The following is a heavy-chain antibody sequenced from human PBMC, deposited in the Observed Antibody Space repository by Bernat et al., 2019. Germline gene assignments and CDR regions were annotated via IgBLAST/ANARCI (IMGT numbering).Heavy chain of an antibody. CDR3: AVLGYCSSTSCYARAFDI. J-gene: IGHJ3*02. CDR1: GYTFTSYD. Sequence: QVQLVQSGAEVKKPGASVKVSCKASGYTFTSYDINWVRQATGQGLEWMGWMNPNSGNTGYAQKFQGRVTMTRKTSISTAYMELSSLRSEDTAVYYCAVLGYCSSTSCYARAFDIWGQGTMVTVSS. CDR2: MNPNSGNT. V-gene: IGHV1-8*01. D-gene: IGHD2-2*01.